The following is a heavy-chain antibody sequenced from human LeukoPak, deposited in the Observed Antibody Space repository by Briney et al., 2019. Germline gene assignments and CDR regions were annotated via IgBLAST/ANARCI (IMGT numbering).Heavy chain of an antibody. D-gene: IGHD3-22*01. J-gene: IGHJ6*03. V-gene: IGHV4-34*01. CDR1: GGSFSGYY. Sequence: SETLSLTCAVYGGSFSGYYWSWIRQPPGKGLEWIGEINHSGSTNYNPSLKGRVTISVDTSKNQFSLKLSSVTAADTAVYYCARLCYYDSSGYYFYYYYYMDVWGKGTTVTVSS. CDR3: ARLCYYDSSGYYFYYYYYMDV. CDR2: INHSGST.